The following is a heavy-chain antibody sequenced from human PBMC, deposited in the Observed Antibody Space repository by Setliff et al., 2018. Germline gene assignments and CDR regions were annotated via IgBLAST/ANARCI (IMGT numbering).Heavy chain of an antibody. CDR1: GFTLRNSG. CDR3: AREGSIGWSQYFHH. J-gene: IGHJ1*01. V-gene: IGHV3-30*03. Sequence: GGSLRLSCAASGFTLRNSGMHWVRQAPGRGLEWVAFISYDGFKIYYAESVKGRFTISRDISTNTLFLEIDSLRSEDTGLYYCAREGSIGWSQYFHHWGQGTPVTVSS. D-gene: IGHD6-19*01. CDR2: ISYDGFKI.